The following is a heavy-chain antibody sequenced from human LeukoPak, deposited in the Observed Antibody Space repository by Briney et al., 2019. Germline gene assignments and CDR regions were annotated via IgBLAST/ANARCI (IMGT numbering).Heavy chain of an antibody. Sequence: GGSLRLSCAASGFTFSGSAMHWVRQASGKGLEWVGRIRSKANSYATAYAASVKGRFTISRDDSKNTAYLQMNSLKTEDTAVYYCTTGDYYDSSGYSLPDYWGQGTLVTVSS. CDR2: IRSKANSYAT. CDR3: TTGDYYDSSGYSLPDY. J-gene: IGHJ4*02. V-gene: IGHV3-73*01. CDR1: GFTFSGSA. D-gene: IGHD3-22*01.